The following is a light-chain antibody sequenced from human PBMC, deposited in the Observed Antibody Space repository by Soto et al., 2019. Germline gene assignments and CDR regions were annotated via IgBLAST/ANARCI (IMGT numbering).Light chain of an antibody. CDR1: SSDVGTYNS. CDR2: DVS. Sequence: QSALTQPAAVSGSPGQSIAISCTGTSSDVGTYNSVSWYQQYPGKAPKLMIHDVSNRPSGVSDRFSGSKSGNTASLTISGLQSEDEADYYCSSYTGSSSYVFGSGTKVT. J-gene: IGLJ1*01. CDR3: SSYTGSSSYV. V-gene: IGLV2-14*01.